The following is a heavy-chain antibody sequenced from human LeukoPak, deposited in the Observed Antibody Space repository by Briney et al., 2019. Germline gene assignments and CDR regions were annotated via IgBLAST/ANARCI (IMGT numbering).Heavy chain of an antibody. V-gene: IGHV1-18*04. J-gene: IGHJ6*02. CDR1: GYTFTGYY. Sequence: GASVKVSCKASGYTFTGYYMHWVRQAPGQGLEWMGWISAYNGNTNYAQKLQGRVTMTTDTSTSTAYMELRSLRSDDTAVYYCARAHPFVVVPAAIGYYYYGMDVWGQGTTVTVSS. D-gene: IGHD2-2*02. CDR2: ISAYNGNT. CDR3: ARAHPFVVVPAAIGYYYYGMDV.